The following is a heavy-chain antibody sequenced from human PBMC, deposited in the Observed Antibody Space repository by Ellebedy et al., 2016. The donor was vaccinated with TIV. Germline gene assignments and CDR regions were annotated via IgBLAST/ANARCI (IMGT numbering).Heavy chain of an antibody. Sequence: MPSETLSLTCTVSGGSISSYYWSWIRQPPGKGLEWIGYIYYSGSTNYNPSLKSRVTISVDTSKNQFSLKLSSVTAADTAVYYCARTPIAVAGTRWFDPWGQGTLVTVSS. D-gene: IGHD6-19*01. CDR2: IYYSGST. J-gene: IGHJ5*02. CDR3: ARTPIAVAGTRWFDP. V-gene: IGHV4-59*01. CDR1: GGSISSYY.